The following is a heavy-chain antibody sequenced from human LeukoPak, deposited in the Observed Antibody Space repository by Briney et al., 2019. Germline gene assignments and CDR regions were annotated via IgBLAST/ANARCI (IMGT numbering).Heavy chain of an antibody. CDR1: GGTFSSYA. D-gene: IGHD5-18*01. CDR2: IIPIFGTA. J-gene: IGHJ4*02. V-gene: IGHV1-69*06. CDR3: ASSRGYSYGLFDY. Sequence: SVKVSCKASGGTFSSYAISWVRQAPGQGLEWVGGIIPIFGTANYAQKFQGRVTITADKSTSTAYMELSSLRSEDTAVYYCASSRGYSYGLFDYWGQGTLVTVSS.